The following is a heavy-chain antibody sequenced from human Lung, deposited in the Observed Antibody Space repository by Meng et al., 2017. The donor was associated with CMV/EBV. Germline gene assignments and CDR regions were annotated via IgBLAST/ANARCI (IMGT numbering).Heavy chain of an antibody. D-gene: IGHD2-2*02. J-gene: IGHJ4*02. V-gene: IGHV1-69*02. CDR2: IIPILGIA. CDR3: ASRYCSSTSCYSGVDY. CDR1: GGTFSSYT. Sequence: SVKXXCKSSGGTFSSYTISWVRQAPGQGLEWMGRIIPILGIANYAQKFQGRVTITADKSTSTAYMELSSLRSEDTAVYYCASRYCSSTSCYSGVDYWGQGTLVTVSS.